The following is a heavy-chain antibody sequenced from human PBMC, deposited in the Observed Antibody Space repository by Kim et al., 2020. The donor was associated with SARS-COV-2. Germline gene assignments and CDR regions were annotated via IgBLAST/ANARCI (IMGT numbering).Heavy chain of an antibody. Sequence: YVESLKGRFTISRDNAGKSRFLQMRSLRAEDTAIYYCARVMGGGEWSMDVWGQGTAVTVSS. J-gene: IGHJ6*02. V-gene: IGHV3-7*01. CDR3: ARVMGGGEWSMDV. D-gene: IGHD2-15*01.